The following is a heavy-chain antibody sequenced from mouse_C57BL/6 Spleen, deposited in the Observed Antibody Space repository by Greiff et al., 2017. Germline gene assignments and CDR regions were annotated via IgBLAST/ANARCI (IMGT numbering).Heavy chain of an antibody. CDR1: GFTFSSYG. Sequence: EVKLMESGGDLVKPGGSLKLSCAASGFTFSSYGMSWVRQTPDKRLEWVATISSGGSYTYYPDSVKGRFTISRDNAKNTLYLQMSSLKSEDTAMYYCARQRTAAQANTRLNYAMDYWGQGTSVTVSS. D-gene: IGHD3-2*02. J-gene: IGHJ4*01. V-gene: IGHV5-6*01. CDR2: ISSGGSYT. CDR3: ARQRTAAQANTRLNYAMDY.